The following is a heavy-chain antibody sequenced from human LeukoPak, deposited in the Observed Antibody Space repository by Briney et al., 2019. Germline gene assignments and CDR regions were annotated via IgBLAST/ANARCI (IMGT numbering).Heavy chain of an antibody. CDR3: AVGSGSYHIDDY. CDR1: GYSFTAFY. CDR2: IHPRSGET. V-gene: IGHV1-2*02. J-gene: IGHJ4*02. Sequence: AASVKVSCKASGYSFTAFYIHWVRQAPGQGLEWMGWIHPRSGETNYAYKFRGRVTMTRDTSTSTVYMELSSLRSEDTAVYYCAVGSGSYHIDDYWGQGTLVTVSS. D-gene: IGHD1-26*01.